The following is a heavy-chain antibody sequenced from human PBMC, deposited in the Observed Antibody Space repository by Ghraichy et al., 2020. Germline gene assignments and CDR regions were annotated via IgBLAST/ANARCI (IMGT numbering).Heavy chain of an antibody. CDR3: ARDRSVVGVLGGYIHEYYYYGMDV. CDR2: ISSSSSYI. J-gene: IGHJ6*02. CDR1: GFTFSSYS. V-gene: IGHV3-21*01. D-gene: IGHD2-15*01. Sequence: GGSLRLSCAASGFTFSSYSMNWVRQAPGKGLEWVSSISSSSSYIYYADSVKGRFTISRDNAKNSLYLQMNSLRAEDTAVYYCARDRSVVGVLGGYIHEYYYYGMDVWGQGTTVTVSS.